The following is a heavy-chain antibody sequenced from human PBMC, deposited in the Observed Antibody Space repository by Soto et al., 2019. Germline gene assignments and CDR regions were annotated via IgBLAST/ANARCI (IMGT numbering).Heavy chain of an antibody. CDR1: GGSISSYY. D-gene: IGHD3-10*01. CDR2: IYYSGST. Sequence: QVQLQESGPGLVKPSETLSLTCTVSGGSISSYYWSWIRQPPGKGLEWIGYIYYSGSTNYNPSLKSRVTISVDTSKNQFSLKLSSVTAADTAVYYCARHRRTYYGSGSYYFDYWGQGTLVTVSS. V-gene: IGHV4-59*08. J-gene: IGHJ4*02. CDR3: ARHRRTYYGSGSYYFDY.